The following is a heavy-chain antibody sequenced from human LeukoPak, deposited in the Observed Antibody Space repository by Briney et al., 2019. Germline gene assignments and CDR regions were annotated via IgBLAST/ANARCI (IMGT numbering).Heavy chain of an antibody. V-gene: IGHV4-39*01. CDR1: GGSISSSSYY. Sequence: SETLSLTCTVSGGSISSSSYYWGWIRQPPGKGLEWIGSIYYSGSTYYNPSFKSRVTISVDTSKNQFSLKLSSVTAADTAVYYCARRKGAYSYYYYYMDVWGKGTPVTVSS. J-gene: IGHJ6*03. CDR2: IYYSGST. D-gene: IGHD4/OR15-4a*01. CDR3: ARRKGAYSYYYYYMDV.